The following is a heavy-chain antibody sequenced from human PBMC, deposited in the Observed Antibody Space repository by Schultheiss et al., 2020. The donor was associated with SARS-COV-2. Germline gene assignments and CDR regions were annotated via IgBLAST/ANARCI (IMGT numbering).Heavy chain of an antibody. D-gene: IGHD5-18*01. CDR2: INHSGST. CDR3: ASLYTAMPEWYFDL. J-gene: IGHJ2*01. V-gene: IGHV4-34*01. Sequence: SETLSLTCTVSGGSISSYYWSWIRQPPGKGLEWIGEINHSGSTNYNPSLKSRVTISVDTSKNQFSLKLSSVTAADTAVYYCASLYTAMPEWYFDLWGRGTLVTVSS. CDR1: GGSISSYY.